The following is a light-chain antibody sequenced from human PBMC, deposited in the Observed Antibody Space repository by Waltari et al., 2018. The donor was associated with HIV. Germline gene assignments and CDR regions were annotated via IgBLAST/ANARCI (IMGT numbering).Light chain of an antibody. V-gene: IGLV2-8*01. CDR2: EVT. CDR3: SSYAGSNRFVV. J-gene: IGLJ2*01. Sequence: QSALTQPPSASGSPGQSVAISCTGTSSDIGSYNFVSWYQQQPGSAPKLIIFEVTKRPTGVPDRFSGSKSGNTASLAVSGLLPEDDAEYYCSSYAGSNRFVVFGGGTRLTVL. CDR1: SSDIGSYNF.